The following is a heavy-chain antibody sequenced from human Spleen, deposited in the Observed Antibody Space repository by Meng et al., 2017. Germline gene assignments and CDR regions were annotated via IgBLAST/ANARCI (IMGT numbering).Heavy chain of an antibody. CDR2: INHSGST. J-gene: IGHJ4*02. V-gene: IGHV4-34*01. CDR1: GGSFSDYY. CDR3: ARGPTTMAHDFDY. D-gene: IGHD4-11*01. Sequence: APLQRCGVGLLNPSVPLSLTCVVSGGSFSDYYWSWIRQPPGKGLEWIGEINHSGSTHYNPSLESRATISVATSQNNLSLKLSSVTAADSAVYYCARGPTTMAHDFDYWGQGTLVTVSS.